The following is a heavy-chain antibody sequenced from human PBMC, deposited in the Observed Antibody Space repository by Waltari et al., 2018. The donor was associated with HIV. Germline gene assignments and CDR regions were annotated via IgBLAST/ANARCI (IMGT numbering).Heavy chain of an antibody. J-gene: IGHJ4*02. V-gene: IGHV3-74*01. CDR1: GFTFRRYW. D-gene: IGHD5-12*01. CDR2: INTDGSST. Sequence: EVQLVESGGGLVQPGGSLRLSCSASGFTFRRYWMYWVRQDPGKGRVWVSRINTDGSSTKYADSVKGRFTISRDNAKNTLYLQMNSLRAEDTAVYYCARGDGYNYGAYWGQGTLVTVSS. CDR3: ARGDGYNYGAY.